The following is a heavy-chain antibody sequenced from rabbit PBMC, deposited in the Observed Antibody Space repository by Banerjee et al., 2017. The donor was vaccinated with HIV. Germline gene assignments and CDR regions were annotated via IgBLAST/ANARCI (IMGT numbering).Heavy chain of an antibody. CDR2: IYTGSSGST. D-gene: IGHD7-1*01. CDR3: ARGDGVYAGYDGL. J-gene: IGHJ6*01. Sequence: QEQLVESGGGLVQPEGSLTLTCTASGFSFSSSYWICWVRQAPGKGLEWIACIYTGSSGSTYYASWAKGRFTISKTSSTTVTLQMTSLTAADTATYFCARGDGVYAGYDGLWGPGTLVTVS. CDR1: GFSFSSSYW. V-gene: IGHV1S45*01.